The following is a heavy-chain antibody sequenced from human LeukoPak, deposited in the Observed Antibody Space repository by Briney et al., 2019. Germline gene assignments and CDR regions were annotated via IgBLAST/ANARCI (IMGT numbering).Heavy chain of an antibody. CDR1: GGSFSDYY. CDR2: INHSGST. Sequence: SETLSLTCAVSGGSFSDYYWSWIRQPPGKGLEWIGEINHSGSTNYNPSLKSRVTISIDTSKNQFSLKLSSVTAADTAVYYCARGDPLGEFVGFDPWGQGALVTVSS. CDR3: ARGDPLGEFVGFDP. J-gene: IGHJ5*02. D-gene: IGHD3-10*01. V-gene: IGHV4-34*01.